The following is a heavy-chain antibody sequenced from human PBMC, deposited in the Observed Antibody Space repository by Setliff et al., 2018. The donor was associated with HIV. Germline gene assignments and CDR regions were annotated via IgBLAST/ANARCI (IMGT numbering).Heavy chain of an antibody. Sequence: SETLSLTCAVYGGSFSDYFWTWIRQPPGKGLEWIGDINHFGSTNYNPSLKSRVTISVDNSINILYLHMHRLIAEDTAVYYCAKGVKWLGPWGQGTLVTVSS. CDR1: GGSFSDYF. CDR2: INHFGST. V-gene: IGHV4-34*01. D-gene: IGHD3-16*01. J-gene: IGHJ5*02. CDR3: AKGVKWLGP.